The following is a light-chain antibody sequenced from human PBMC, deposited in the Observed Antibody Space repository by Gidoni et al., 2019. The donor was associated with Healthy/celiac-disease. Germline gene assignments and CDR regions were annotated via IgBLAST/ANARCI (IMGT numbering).Light chain of an antibody. CDR2: DAS. V-gene: IGKV3-11*01. Sequence: EIVLTQSPATLSLSPGESATLPCSASQSVSSYVAWYQQKPGQAPRLLIYDASNRATGIPARFSGSGSGTDFTLTISSLEPEDFAVYYCQQRSNWPPYTFGQGTKLEIK. J-gene: IGKJ2*01. CDR3: QQRSNWPPYT. CDR1: QSVSSY.